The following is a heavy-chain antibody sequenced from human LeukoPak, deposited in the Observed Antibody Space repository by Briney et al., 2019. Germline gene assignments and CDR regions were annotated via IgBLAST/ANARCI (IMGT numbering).Heavy chain of an antibody. CDR2: ISGSGGST. CDR1: GFTFSSYA. V-gene: IGHV3-23*01. Sequence: PGGSLRLSCAASGFTFSSYAMSWVRQAPGKGLEWVSAISGSGGSTYYADSVKGRFTISRDNSKNTLYLQMNSLRAEDTAVYYCAKASLRLRVLRVAEADYWGQGTLVTVSS. CDR3: AKASLRLRVLRVAEADY. J-gene: IGHJ4*02. D-gene: IGHD3-16*01.